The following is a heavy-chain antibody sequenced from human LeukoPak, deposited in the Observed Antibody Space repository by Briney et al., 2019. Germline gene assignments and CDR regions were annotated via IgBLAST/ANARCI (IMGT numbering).Heavy chain of an antibody. Sequence: GGSLRLSCAAPGFTFSSYWMHWVRQAPGKGLVWVSRINSDGSSTSYADSVKGRFTISRDNAKNTLYLQMNSLRAEDTAVYYCARALPGSSGGIDYWGQGTLVTVSS. CDR3: ARALPGSSGGIDY. CDR2: INSDGSST. V-gene: IGHV3-74*01. D-gene: IGHD1-26*01. J-gene: IGHJ4*02. CDR1: GFTFSSYW.